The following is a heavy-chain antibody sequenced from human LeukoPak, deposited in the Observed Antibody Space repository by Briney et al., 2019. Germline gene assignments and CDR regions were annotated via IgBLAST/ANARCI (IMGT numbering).Heavy chain of an antibody. Sequence: SETLSLTCTVSGGSISSYYWSWIRQPPGKGLEWIGYIYYSGSTNYNPSLKSRVTISVDTSKNQFSLKLSSVTAADTAVYYCARGGGRRRGYLDYWGQGTLVTVSS. V-gene: IGHV4-59*12. CDR3: ARGGGRRRGYLDY. D-gene: IGHD1-26*01. J-gene: IGHJ4*02. CDR2: IYYSGST. CDR1: GGSISSYY.